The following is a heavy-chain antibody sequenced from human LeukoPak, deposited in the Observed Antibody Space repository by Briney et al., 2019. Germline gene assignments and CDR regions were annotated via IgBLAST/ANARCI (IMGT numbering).Heavy chain of an antibody. V-gene: IGHV1-2*02. CDR2: INPNSGGT. CDR1: GYTFTGYY. Sequence: ASVKVSCKASGYTFTGYYMHWVRQAPGQGLEWMGWINPNSGGTNYAQKFQGRVTMTRDTSISTAYMELSRLRSDDMAVYYCARGHSPYSGSYGLWGQGTLVTVSS. D-gene: IGHD1-26*01. J-gene: IGHJ4*02. CDR3: ARGHSPYSGSYGL.